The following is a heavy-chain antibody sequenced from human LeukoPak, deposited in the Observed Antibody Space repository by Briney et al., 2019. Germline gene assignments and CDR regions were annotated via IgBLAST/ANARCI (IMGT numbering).Heavy chain of an antibody. D-gene: IGHD5-18*01. Sequence: GGFLRLSCAAPGFTFSTYAMTWVRQAPGKGLEWVSGISGNSDMTYYADSVKGRFSISRDNSKNTLYLQMNSLRADDPALYYCAKRLWESKGLDPFDIWGQGTMVTVSS. CDR2: ISGNSDMT. J-gene: IGHJ3*02. CDR3: AKRLWESKGLDPFDI. CDR1: GFTFSTYA. V-gene: IGHV3-23*01.